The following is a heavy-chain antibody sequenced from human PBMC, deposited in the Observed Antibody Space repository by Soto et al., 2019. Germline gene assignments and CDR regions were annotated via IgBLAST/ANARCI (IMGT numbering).Heavy chain of an antibody. J-gene: IGHJ4*02. D-gene: IGHD6-6*01. CDR3: AGLSSSSSFGF. CDR1: GDSISSGGYF. Sequence: QVQLQESGPGLVKPSQTLSLTCTVSGDSISSGGYFWNWIRQHPGKGLEWIGLIYYTGSTFYNPSLRSRVPFSVDPSKNPFSLKLTSVTAADTAVYFCAGLSSSSSFGFWGQGTLVTVSS. V-gene: IGHV4-31*03. CDR2: IYYTGST.